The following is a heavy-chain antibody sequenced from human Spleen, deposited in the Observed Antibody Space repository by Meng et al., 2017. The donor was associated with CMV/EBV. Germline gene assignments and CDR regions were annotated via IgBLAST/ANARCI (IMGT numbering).Heavy chain of an antibody. D-gene: IGHD3-10*01. CDR2: MYWNDDD. J-gene: IGHJ5*01. CDR3: EHTAGLEDRSVRWFDF. V-gene: IGHV2-5*01. CDR1: GFSLSTIGVG. Sequence: SGPTLVKPTETLTLTCTFSGFSLSTIGVGVGWIRQPAGKALEWLALMYWNDDDRYSQSLKNRLTISRDTSKNQVVLRMTDMDLVDTATYSCEHTAGLEDRSVRWFDFWGQGTLVTVSS.